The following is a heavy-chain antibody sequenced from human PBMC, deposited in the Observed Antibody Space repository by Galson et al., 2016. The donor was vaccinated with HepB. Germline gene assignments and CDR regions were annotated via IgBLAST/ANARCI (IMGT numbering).Heavy chain of an antibody. J-gene: IGHJ6*03. CDR3: ARTSYRECTGTHCVNFRYYYFMDV. CDR2: VFLGGST. Sequence: SLRLSCAASGFTVSDYYMTWVRQAPGKGLEWVSVVFLGGSTYYAQSVEGRFTISRDDSKNTSRLQMNSLTAEDTAVYFCARTSYRECTGTHCVNFRYYYFMDVWGKGTTVTVSS. V-gene: IGHV3-53*01. D-gene: IGHD1-14*01. CDR1: GFTVSDYY.